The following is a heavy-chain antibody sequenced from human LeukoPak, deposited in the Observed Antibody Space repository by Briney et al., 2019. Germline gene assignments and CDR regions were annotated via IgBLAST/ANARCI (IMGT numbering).Heavy chain of an antibody. CDR1: GFTFSNAW. J-gene: IGHJ6*03. D-gene: IGHD6-13*01. CDR3: TTDIMQQQLVWYYYYYMDV. Sequence: GGSLRLSCAASGFTFSNAWMSWVRQAPGKGLEWVGRIKSKTDGGTTDYAASVKGRFTISRDDSKNTLYLQMNSLKTEDTAVYYCTTDIMQQQLVWYYYYYMDVWGKGTTVTVSS. V-gene: IGHV3-15*01. CDR2: IKSKTDGGTT.